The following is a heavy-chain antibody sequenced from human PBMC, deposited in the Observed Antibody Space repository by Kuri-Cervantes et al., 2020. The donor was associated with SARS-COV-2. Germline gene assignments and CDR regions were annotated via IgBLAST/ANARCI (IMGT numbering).Heavy chain of an antibody. CDR2: INSNGSST. CDR3: AGSGGQAYYYYYYGMDV. V-gene: IGHV3-74*01. J-gene: IGHJ6*02. D-gene: IGHD2-15*01. Sequence: GESLKISCAASGFTFSSYWMHWVRQAPGKGLVWVSRINSNGSSTSYADSVKGRFTISRDNAKNTLYLQMNSLRAEDTAVYYCAGSGGQAYYYYYYGMDVWGQGTTVTVSS. CDR1: GFTFSSYW.